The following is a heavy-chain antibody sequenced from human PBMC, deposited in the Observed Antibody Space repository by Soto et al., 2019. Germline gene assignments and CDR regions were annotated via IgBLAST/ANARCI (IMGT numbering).Heavy chain of an antibody. Sequence: EVPLVESGGGLVQPGRSLRLSCAASGFTFDDYAMHWVRQAPGKGLEWVSGISWNSGNIDYADSVKGRFTISRDNAKNSLYLQMNSLRTEDTALYHCAKARGAYWGLDDYWGQGTLDTVSS. CDR1: GFTFDDYA. D-gene: IGHD3-16*01. V-gene: IGHV3-9*01. CDR2: ISWNSGNI. CDR3: AKARGAYWGLDDY. J-gene: IGHJ4*02.